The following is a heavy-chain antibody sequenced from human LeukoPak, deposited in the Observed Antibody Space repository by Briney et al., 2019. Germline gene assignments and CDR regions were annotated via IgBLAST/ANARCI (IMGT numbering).Heavy chain of an antibody. CDR3: AKYRGGSGYHFDY. D-gene: IGHD5-12*01. V-gene: IGHV4-4*02. CDR1: GGSISSSNW. Sequence: SGTLSLTCAVSGGSISSSNWWSWVRQPPGRGLEWIGEIYHSGSTNYNPSLKSRVTISLDKSKNQFSLKLTSVTAADTAVYYCAKYRGGSGYHFDYWGQGTLVTVS. J-gene: IGHJ4*02. CDR2: IYHSGST.